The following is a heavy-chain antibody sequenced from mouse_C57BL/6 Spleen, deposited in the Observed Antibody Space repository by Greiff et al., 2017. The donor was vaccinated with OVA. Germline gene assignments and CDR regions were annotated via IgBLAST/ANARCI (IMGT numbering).Heavy chain of an antibody. CDR1: GYAFSSYW. CDR2: IYPGDGDT. D-gene: IGHD1-1*01. J-gene: IGHJ3*01. Sequence: QVQLKESGAELVKPGASVKISCKASGYAFSSYWMNWVKQRPGKGLEWIGQIYPGDGDTNYNGKFKGKATLTADKSSSTAYMQLSSLTSEDSAVYFCARGSSLAWFAYWGQGTLVTVSA. CDR3: ARGSSLAWFAY. V-gene: IGHV1-80*01.